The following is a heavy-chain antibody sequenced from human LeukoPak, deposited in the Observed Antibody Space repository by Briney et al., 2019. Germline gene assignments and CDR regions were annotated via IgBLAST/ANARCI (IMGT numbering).Heavy chain of an antibody. D-gene: IGHD5-18*01. CDR3: ARGRTGLTAWYFQH. Sequence: TGGSLRLSCAASGFTFISYDMSWVRQPPGKGLEWIGEINHSGSTNYNPSLKSRVTISVDTSKNQFSLKLSSVTAADTAVCYCARGRTGLTAWYFQHWGQGTLVTVSP. J-gene: IGHJ1*01. CDR2: INHSGST. CDR1: GFTFISYD. V-gene: IGHV4-34*01.